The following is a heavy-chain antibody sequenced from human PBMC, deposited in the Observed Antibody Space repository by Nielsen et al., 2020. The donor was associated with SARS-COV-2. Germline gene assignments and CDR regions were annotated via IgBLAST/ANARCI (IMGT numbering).Heavy chain of an antibody. CDR1: GYNFASYW. J-gene: IGHJ4*02. CDR3: ARRGSSWTDLDS. CDR2: IYPGDPDT. D-gene: IGHD2-15*01. V-gene: IGHV5-51*01. Sequence: GGSLRLSCKGSGYNFASYWIAWVRQSPGSALEWMGIIYPGDPDTRYSPSFQGQVTISADKSISTAYLQWGSLKASDTAMYYCARRGSSWTDLDSWGQGTLVTVSS.